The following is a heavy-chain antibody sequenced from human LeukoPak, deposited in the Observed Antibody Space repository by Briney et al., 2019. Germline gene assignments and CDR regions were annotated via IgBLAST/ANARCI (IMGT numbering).Heavy chain of an antibody. CDR3: AKESMTTPDY. CDR2: LTGSGGSK. J-gene: IGHJ4*02. V-gene: IGHV3-23*01. D-gene: IGHD4-17*01. CDR1: GFTFSSYA. Sequence: GGSLRLSCAASGFTFSSYAMSWVRQAPGPGLEQLLPLTGSGGSKYFAESVKGRFTLSRDNCKRTLYLQMYSRRAGDTAVYYCAKESMTTPDYWGQGTLVTVSS.